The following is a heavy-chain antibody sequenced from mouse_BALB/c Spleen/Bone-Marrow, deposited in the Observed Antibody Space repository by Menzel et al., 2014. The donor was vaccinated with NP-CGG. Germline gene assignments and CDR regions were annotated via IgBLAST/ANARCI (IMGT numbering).Heavy chain of an antibody. D-gene: IGHD2-4*01. CDR2: ISGGGSXT. CDR1: GFTFSNYG. J-gene: IGHJ3*01. CDR3: ARHAYYDQTEVSFVY. Sequence: EVKVVESGGGLVKSGGSLKLSCAASGFTFSNYGMSWVRQTPEKRLEWVATISGGGSXTFYSDSVKGRFTISRDNAKNNLYLQLSSLRSEDTALYYCARHAYYDQTEVSFVYWGQGTLVTVSA. V-gene: IGHV5-9-2*01.